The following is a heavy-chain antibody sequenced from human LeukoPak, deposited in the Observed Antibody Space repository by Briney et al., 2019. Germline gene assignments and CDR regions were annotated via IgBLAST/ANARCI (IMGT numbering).Heavy chain of an antibody. J-gene: IGHJ4*02. CDR2: ISAYNGNT. V-gene: IGHV1-18*01. D-gene: IGHD3-10*01. CDR3: ARDYRNSGSYVRY. CDR1: GYTFTSYG. Sequence: ASVKVSCKASGYTFTSYGISWVRQAPGQGLEWMGWISAYNGNTNYAQKFQGRVTVTTDTAASTAYLELRSLRSDDTAVYYCARDYRNSGSYVRYWGQGTLITVSS.